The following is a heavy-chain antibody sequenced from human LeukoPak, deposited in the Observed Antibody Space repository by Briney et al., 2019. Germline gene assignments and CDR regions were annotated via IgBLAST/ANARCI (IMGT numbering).Heavy chain of an antibody. Sequence: ASVKVSCKASGYTFTSYDINWVRQATGQGLEWMGWMNPNSGNTGYAQKFQGRVTMTRNTSISTAYMELSSLRSEDTAVYYCVRGGIGCGYCSGGTCYDNSFGDWGQGTLVTVSP. CDR3: VRGGIGCGYCSGGTCYDNSFGD. D-gene: IGHD2-15*01. J-gene: IGHJ4*02. CDR1: GYTFTSYD. V-gene: IGHV1-8*01. CDR2: MNPNSGNT.